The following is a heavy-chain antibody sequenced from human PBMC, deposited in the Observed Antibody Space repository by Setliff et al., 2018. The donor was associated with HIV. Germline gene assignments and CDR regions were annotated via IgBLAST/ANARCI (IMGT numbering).Heavy chain of an antibody. J-gene: IGHJ3*02. Sequence: KTSETLSLTCAVSGGSMRSSGYSWTWIRQAPGKGLEWVGYIYYNGNAYYNPSLKTRVTISLDTSKNQSSLNLSSVTAADTAVYYCVRGGSWGIIWGQGTVVTVSS. CDR1: GGSMRSSGYS. V-gene: IGHV4-30-2*01. CDR2: IYYNGNA. D-gene: IGHD3-16*01. CDR3: VRGGSWGII.